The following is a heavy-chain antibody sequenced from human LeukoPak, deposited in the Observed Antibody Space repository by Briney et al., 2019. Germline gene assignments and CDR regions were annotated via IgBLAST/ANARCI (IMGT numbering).Heavy chain of an antibody. CDR2: IYYSGNT. J-gene: IGHJ4*02. Sequence: SETLSLTCSVSGGSITSYYWSWIRQSPGKGLEWIGYIYYSGNTNDNPSLKSRVTISIDTSKNQFYLKMYSVTAADTAVYYCARVGSGSFDHWGQGTLVTVSS. V-gene: IGHV4-59*01. CDR3: ARVGSGSFDH. CDR1: GGSITSYY. D-gene: IGHD1-26*01.